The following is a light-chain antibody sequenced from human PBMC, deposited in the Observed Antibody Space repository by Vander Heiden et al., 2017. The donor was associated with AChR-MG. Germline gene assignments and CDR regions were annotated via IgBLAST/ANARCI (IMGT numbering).Light chain of an antibody. CDR2: SNN. CDR1: STNIGSKS. J-gene: IGLJ3*02. Sequence: QSVLPQPPSASRAPGPRLTISCTGSSTNIGSKSVNWYQQLPGTAPKLLIYSNNQRPSGVPDRFSGSKSGTSASLAISGLQSEDEADYYCAAWDDSRNGWVFGGGTKLTVL. CDR3: AAWDDSRNGWV. V-gene: IGLV1-44*01.